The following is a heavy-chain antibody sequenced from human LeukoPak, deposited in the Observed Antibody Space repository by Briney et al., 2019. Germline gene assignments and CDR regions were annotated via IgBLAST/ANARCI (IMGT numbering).Heavy chain of an antibody. CDR3: AKDQLGTPYGMDV. CDR2: ISGSGGST. Sequence: GGSLRLSCAASGFTFSSYAMSWVRQAPGKGLEWVSAISGSGGSTYYADSVKGRFTISGDNSKNTLYLQMDSLRAEDTAVYYCAKDQLGTPYGMDVWGKGTTVTVSS. D-gene: IGHD1-1*01. J-gene: IGHJ6*04. V-gene: IGHV3-23*01. CDR1: GFTFSSYA.